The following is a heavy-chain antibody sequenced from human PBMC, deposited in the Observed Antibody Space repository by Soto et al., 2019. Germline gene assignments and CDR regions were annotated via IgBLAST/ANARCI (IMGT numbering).Heavy chain of an antibody. Sequence: VQLVQSGAEVKESGASVKVSCKASGYTFINYGVAWGRRAPGQGPEWMGWISGSNGDTKYAQNLQNRVSLTTDTSTNTAYMELRSLRPDDTAIYFCGRGGLAVSGTYDYWGQGTLVTVSS. CDR1: GYTFINYG. J-gene: IGHJ4*02. V-gene: IGHV1-18*01. D-gene: IGHD6-19*01. CDR2: ISGSNGDT. CDR3: GRGGLAVSGTYDY.